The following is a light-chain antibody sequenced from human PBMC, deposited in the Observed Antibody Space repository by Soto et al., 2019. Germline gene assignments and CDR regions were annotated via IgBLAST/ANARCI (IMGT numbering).Light chain of an antibody. CDR3: SSYTSRSCYV. Sequence: QSALTQPASVSGSPGQSITISCTGTSSDVGGYKYVSWYQQHPDTAPKLIIFDVNDRPSGVSDRFSGSKSGNTASLTISGLQAEDEADYYCSSYTSRSCYVFGTGTKVTVL. CDR2: DVN. V-gene: IGLV2-14*01. CDR1: SSDVGGYKY. J-gene: IGLJ1*01.